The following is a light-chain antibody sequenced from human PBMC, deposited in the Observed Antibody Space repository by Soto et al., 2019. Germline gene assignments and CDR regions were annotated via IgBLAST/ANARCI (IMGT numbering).Light chain of an antibody. V-gene: IGLV1-47*01. Sequence: QSVLTQPPSASGTPGQRVTISCSGSSSNIGSNYVYWYQQLPGTAPKLLIYRNNQRPSGVPDRFSGSKSGTSASLAISGLRSEDEAEYYCAAWDDSLSGYVFGTGPKVTDL. CDR2: RNN. J-gene: IGLJ1*01. CDR3: AAWDDSLSGYV. CDR1: SSNIGSNY.